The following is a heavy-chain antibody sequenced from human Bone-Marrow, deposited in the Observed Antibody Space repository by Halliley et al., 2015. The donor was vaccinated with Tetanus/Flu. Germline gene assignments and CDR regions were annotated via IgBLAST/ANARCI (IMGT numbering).Heavy chain of an antibody. CDR2: INSDGSST. V-gene: IGHV3-74*01. Sequence: SLRLSCAASGFTLSGYWMHWVRQAPGKGLVWVSRINSDGSSTSYADSVKGRFTISRDNAKNTLYVQMNSLRAEDTAVYYCARGNPFDYYDSSGYYPLDQWGQGTLVTVSS. J-gene: IGHJ4*02. CDR1: GFTLSGYW. D-gene: IGHD3-22*01. CDR3: ARGNPFDYYDSSGYYPLDQ.